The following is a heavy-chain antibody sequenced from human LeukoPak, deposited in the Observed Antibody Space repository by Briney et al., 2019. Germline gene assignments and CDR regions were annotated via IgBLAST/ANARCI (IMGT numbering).Heavy chain of an antibody. CDR3: ARDRGSYFRAAFDI. Sequence: KPGASVKVSCKASGYTFTSYGISWVRQAPGQGLEWMGWISAYNGNTNYAQPLQGRVTMTTDTSTSTAYMELRSLRSDDTAVYYCARDRGSYFRAAFDIWGQGTMVTVSS. J-gene: IGHJ3*02. D-gene: IGHD1-26*01. CDR1: GYTFTSYG. V-gene: IGHV1-18*01. CDR2: ISAYNGNT.